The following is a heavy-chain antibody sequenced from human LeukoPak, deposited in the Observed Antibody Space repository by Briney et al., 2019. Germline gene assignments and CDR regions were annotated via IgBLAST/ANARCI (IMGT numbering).Heavy chain of an antibody. CDR1: GYTFTSYD. CDR2: MNPNSGNT. D-gene: IGHD3-22*01. J-gene: IGHJ4*02. CDR3: ARRDDSSGYYYWSGAYAMGY. Sequence: ASVKVSCKASGYTFTSYDINWVRQATGQGLEWMGWMNPNSGNTGYAQKFQGRVTMTRNTSISTAYMELSSLRSEDTAVYYCARRDDSSGYYYWSGAYAMGYWGQGTLVTVSS. V-gene: IGHV1-8*01.